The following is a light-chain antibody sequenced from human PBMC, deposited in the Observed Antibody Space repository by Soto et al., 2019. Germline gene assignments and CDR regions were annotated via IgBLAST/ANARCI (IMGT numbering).Light chain of an antibody. V-gene: IGLV3-25*03. Sequence: SSELTQPPSVPVSPGQTARITCSGDALPKQYAYWYQQKPGQAPVLVIYKDSERPSGIPERFSGSSSGTTVTLTISGVQAEDEADYYCQSADSSGTYLFGGGTKVTVL. CDR1: ALPKQY. J-gene: IGLJ2*01. CDR3: QSADSSGTYL. CDR2: KDS.